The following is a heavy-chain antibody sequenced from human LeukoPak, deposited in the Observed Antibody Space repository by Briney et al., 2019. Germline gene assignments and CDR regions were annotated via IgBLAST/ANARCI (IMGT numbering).Heavy chain of an antibody. CDR3: GGLWSIDY. CDR1: GFTFDSFG. Sequence: PSGGSLRLSCAASGFTFDSFGMHWVRQAPGRGLEWVAFIRYDGTNKYYADSVKGRFTISRDNPKNTLYLQMNSLRADDTAVYFCGGLWSIDYWGQGTLVTVSS. V-gene: IGHV3-30*02. J-gene: IGHJ4*02. D-gene: IGHD3-10*01. CDR2: IRYDGTNK.